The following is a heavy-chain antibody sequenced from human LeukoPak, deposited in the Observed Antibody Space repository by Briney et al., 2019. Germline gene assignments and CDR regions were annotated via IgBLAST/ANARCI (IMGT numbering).Heavy chain of an antibody. D-gene: IGHD5-12*01. Sequence: PSETLSHTCTVSGGSISSYYWSWIRQPPGKGLEWIGYIYYSGSTYYNPSLETRLFISIDKSKNQFSLRLNSLTAADTAVYYCARVRVAPRYFDLWGRGALVTVSS. CDR3: ARVRVAPRYFDL. CDR2: IYYSGST. V-gene: IGHV4-59*12. J-gene: IGHJ2*01. CDR1: GGSISSYY.